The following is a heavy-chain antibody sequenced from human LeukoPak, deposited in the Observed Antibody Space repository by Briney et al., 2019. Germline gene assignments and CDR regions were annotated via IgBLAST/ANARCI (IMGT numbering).Heavy chain of an antibody. CDR1: GYTFTSYG. CDR2: ISAYNGNT. J-gene: IGHJ5*02. Sequence: GASVKVFRKASGYTFTSYGISWVRQAPGQGLEWMGWISAYNGNTNYAQKLQGRVTMTTDTSTSTAYMELRSLRSDDTAVYYCARDRIAVSFDPWGQGTLVTVSS. V-gene: IGHV1-18*01. CDR3: ARDRIAVSFDP. D-gene: IGHD6-19*01.